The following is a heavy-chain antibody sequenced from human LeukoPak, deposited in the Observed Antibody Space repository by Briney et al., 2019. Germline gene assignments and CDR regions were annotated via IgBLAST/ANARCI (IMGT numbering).Heavy chain of an antibody. D-gene: IGHD1-1*01. V-gene: IGHV3-21*01. Sequence: GGSLRLSCAASGFTFSSYNMNWVRQAPGKGLEWVSSISRSSTYISYADSVKGRFTISGDNAKNSLYLQMNSLRAEDTAVYYCARLETTPYYFDYWGQGTLVTVSS. J-gene: IGHJ4*02. CDR1: GFTFSSYN. CDR3: ARLETTPYYFDY. CDR2: ISRSSTYI.